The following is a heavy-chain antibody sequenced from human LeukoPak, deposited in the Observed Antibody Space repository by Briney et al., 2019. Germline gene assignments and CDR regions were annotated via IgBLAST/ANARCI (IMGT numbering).Heavy chain of an antibody. V-gene: IGHV3-30-3*01. J-gene: IGHJ4*02. D-gene: IGHD3-22*01. CDR2: ISYDGSNK. Sequence: GGSLRLSCAASGFTFSSYAMHWVRQAPGKGLEWVAVISYDGSNKYYADSVKGRFTISRDNSKNTLYLQMNSLRAEDTAVYYCARDNDSSGYYFDYWGQGTLSPSPQ. CDR3: ARDNDSSGYYFDY. CDR1: GFTFSSYA.